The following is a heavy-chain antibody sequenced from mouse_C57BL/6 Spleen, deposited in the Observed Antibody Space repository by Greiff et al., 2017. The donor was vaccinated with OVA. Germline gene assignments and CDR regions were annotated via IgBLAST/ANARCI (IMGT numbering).Heavy chain of an antibody. J-gene: IGHJ3*01. Sequence: EVQLQQSGPELVKPGASVKISCKASGYTFTDYYMNWVKQSHGKSLEWIGDINPNNGGTSYNQKFKGKATLTVDKSSSTAYMELRNLTSEDSAVYYCARGGDDNYPAAWFAYWGQGTLVTVSA. V-gene: IGHV1-26*01. CDR2: INPNNGGT. D-gene: IGHD2-1*01. CDR3: ARGGDDNYPAAWFAY. CDR1: GYTFTDYY.